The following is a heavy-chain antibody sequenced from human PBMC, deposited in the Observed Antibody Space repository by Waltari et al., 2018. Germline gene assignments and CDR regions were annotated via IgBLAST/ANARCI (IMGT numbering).Heavy chain of an antibody. Sequence: QVQLVQSGAEVKKPGSSVKVSCKASGGTFSSYAISWVRQDPGQGLEWMGGIIPIFGTANYAQKFQGRVTITTDESTSTAYMELSSLRSEDTAVYYCAKSGYSSSWSYDAFDIWGQGTMVTVSS. J-gene: IGHJ3*02. D-gene: IGHD6-13*01. V-gene: IGHV1-69*05. CDR1: GGTFSSYA. CDR2: IIPIFGTA. CDR3: AKSGYSSSWSYDAFDI.